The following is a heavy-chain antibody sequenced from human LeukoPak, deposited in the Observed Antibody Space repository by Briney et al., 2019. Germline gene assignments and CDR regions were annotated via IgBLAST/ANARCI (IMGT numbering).Heavy chain of an antibody. D-gene: IGHD3-3*01. Sequence: GGSLRLSCAASGFTFGDYAMSWFRQAPGKGLEWVGFIRSKAYGGTTEYAASVKGRFTISRDDSKSIAYLQINSLKAEDTAVYYCTRESRTIFEVEVLDYWGQGTLVTVSS. CDR2: IRSKAYGGTT. CDR1: GFTFGDYA. J-gene: IGHJ4*02. CDR3: TRESRTIFEVEVLDY. V-gene: IGHV3-49*03.